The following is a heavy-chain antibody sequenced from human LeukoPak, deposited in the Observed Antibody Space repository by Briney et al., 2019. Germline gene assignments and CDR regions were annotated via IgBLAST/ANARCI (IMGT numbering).Heavy chain of an antibody. D-gene: IGHD3-22*01. V-gene: IGHV1-8*03. CDR2: MNPNNGNT. Sequence: GASVKVSCKASGYTFTSYDINWVRQAPGQGFEWMGWMNPNNGNTGYAQKFQGRVTITRNASISTAYMELSSLRSEDTAVYYCAREVYYDSSGYYNWGQGTLVTVSS. CDR1: GYTFTSYD. J-gene: IGHJ4*02. CDR3: AREVYYDSSGYYN.